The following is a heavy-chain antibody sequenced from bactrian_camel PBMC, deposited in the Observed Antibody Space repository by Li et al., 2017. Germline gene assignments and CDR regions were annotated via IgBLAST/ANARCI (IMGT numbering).Heavy chain of an antibody. Sequence: HVQLVEYGGGLVQPGGSLRLSCAASGFSFSAYTMSWVRQAPGKGPEWVSGIYRDGSNSVYTDSVKGRFTISRDNVKNTLHLQMNSLKPDDTAVYFCATYCSGGACYHFGYWGQGTQVTVS. J-gene: IGHJ6*01. D-gene: IGHD2*01. CDR1: GFSFSAYT. CDR3: ATYCSGGACYHFGY. V-gene: IGHV3S7*01. CDR2: IYRDGSNS.